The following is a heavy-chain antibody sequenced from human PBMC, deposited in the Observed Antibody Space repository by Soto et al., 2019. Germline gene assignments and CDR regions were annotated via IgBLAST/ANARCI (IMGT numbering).Heavy chain of an antibody. D-gene: IGHD3-22*01. CDR1: GFTFSSYS. J-gene: IGHJ3*02. CDR2: ISSSSSYI. CDR3: ARDGPITMIVVAGGDAFDI. Sequence: PGGSLRLSCAASGFTFSSYSMNWVRQAPGKGLEWVSSISSSSSYIYYADSVKGRFTISRDNAKNSLYLQMNSLRAEDTAVYYCARDGPITMIVVAGGDAFDIWGQGTMVTVSS. V-gene: IGHV3-21*01.